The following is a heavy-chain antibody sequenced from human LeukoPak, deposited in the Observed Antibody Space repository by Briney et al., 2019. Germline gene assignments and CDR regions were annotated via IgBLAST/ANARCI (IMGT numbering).Heavy chain of an antibody. CDR2: ISVYNGNT. V-gene: IGHV1-18*01. CDR3: ARRMLSGYEEIDY. CDR1: GYTFTSYG. D-gene: IGHD5-12*01. Sequence: ASVTVSCTASGYTFTSYGISWVRQAPGQGLEWMGWISVYNGNTNYAQKLQGRVTMTTDTSTSTAYMELRSLRSDDTAVYYCARRMLSGYEEIDYWGQGTLVTVSS. J-gene: IGHJ4*02.